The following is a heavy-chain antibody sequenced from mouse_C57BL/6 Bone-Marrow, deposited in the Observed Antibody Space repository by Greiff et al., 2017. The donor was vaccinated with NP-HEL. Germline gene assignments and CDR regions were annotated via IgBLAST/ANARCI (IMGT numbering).Heavy chain of an antibody. CDR2: ISNGGGST. CDR1: GFTFSDYY. V-gene: IGHV5-12*01. D-gene: IGHD2-10*02. CDR3: ARPYGNYLFAY. Sequence: VKVVESGGGLVQPGGSLKLSCAASGFTFSDYYMYWVRQTPEKRLEWVAYISNGGGSTYYPDTVKGRFTISRDNAKNTLYLQMSRLKSEDTAMYYCARPYGNYLFAYWGQGTLVTVSA. J-gene: IGHJ3*01.